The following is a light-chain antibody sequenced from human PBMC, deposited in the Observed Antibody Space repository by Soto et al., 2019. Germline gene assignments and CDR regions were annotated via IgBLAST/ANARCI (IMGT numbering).Light chain of an antibody. CDR1: QSVTGSY. J-gene: IGKJ4*01. CDR3: QQYGSSPPLT. CDR2: GAS. Sequence: EIVLTQSPGTLSLSPGERATLSCRASQSVTGSYLAWYQQKPGQAPRLLFYGASSRASGIPDRFSGSGSGTDFTLTISSLKPEDFAVYYCQQYGSSPPLTFGGGTKVEIK. V-gene: IGKV3-20*01.